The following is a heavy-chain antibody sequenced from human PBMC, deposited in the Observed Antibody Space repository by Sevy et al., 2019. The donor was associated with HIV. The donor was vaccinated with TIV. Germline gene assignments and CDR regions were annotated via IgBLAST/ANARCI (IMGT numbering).Heavy chain of an antibody. CDR2: ISNDGRRA. D-gene: IGHD1-1*01. V-gene: IGHV3-74*01. CDR1: GFTFSNFW. CDR3: AGQERYIDR. J-gene: IGHJ5*02. Sequence: GGSLRLSCAASGFTFSNFWMHWVRQAPGKGLVWLSRISNDGRRASYADSLKGRFTISRDNAKNTAYLQINRLRAEDTAIYYCAGQERYIDRWGQGTLVTVSS.